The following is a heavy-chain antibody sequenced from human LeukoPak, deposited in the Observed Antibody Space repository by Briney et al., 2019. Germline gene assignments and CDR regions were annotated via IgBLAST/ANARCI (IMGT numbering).Heavy chain of an antibody. V-gene: IGHV4-34*01. CDR3: ARGPVPQDYGDTVNAYDL. D-gene: IGHD4-17*01. CDR2: IHHDGRT. CDR1: GGSLSGHY. Sequence: SETLSLTCAVYGGSLSGHYWSWIRQSPGKGLEWIGDIHHDGRTKYSPSLKSRVSILLDTSKNEVSLRLTPVTAADTALYFCARGPVPQDYGDTVNAYDLWGQGTMVIVSS. J-gene: IGHJ3*01.